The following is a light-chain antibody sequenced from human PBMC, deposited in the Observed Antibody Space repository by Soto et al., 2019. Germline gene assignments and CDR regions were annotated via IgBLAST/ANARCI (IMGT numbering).Light chain of an antibody. V-gene: IGKV1-27*01. J-gene: IGKJ1*01. CDR1: QDIKKF. CDR3: QKYDRAPAA. CDR2: AAS. Sequence: DIQVTQSPYSLSASLGDRITITCRASQDIKKFLAWYQQKPGEVPHLLIYAASTLRPGVPSRFSGNASGTDFTLTIASLQPEDVATYFCQKYDRAPAAFGQGTKVDVK.